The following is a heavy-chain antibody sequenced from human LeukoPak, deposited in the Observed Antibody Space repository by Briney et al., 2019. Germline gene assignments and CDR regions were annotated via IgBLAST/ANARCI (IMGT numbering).Heavy chain of an antibody. CDR2: INPNSGGT. Sequence: ASVKVSCKASGYTFTGYYMHWVRQAPGQGLEWMGWINPNSGGTNYAQKFQGRVTMTRDTSISTAYMELSRLRSDDTAVYYCARDKVALYYYDSRTLMVDYWGQGTLVTVSS. D-gene: IGHD3-22*01. J-gene: IGHJ4*02. CDR1: GYTFTGYY. CDR3: ARDKVALYYYDSRTLMVDY. V-gene: IGHV1-2*02.